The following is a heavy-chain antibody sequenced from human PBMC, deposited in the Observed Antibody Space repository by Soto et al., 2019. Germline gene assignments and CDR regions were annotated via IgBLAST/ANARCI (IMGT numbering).Heavy chain of an antibody. Sequence: QVQLVQSGAEVKKPGASVKVSCKASGYTFTSYDINWVRQATGQGLEWMGWMNPNSGNTGYAQKFQGKVXXTXKXPISQAYMERSSLRSEDTAVYYCGSGPCSKSYGMDVWGQGPTVTVSS. V-gene: IGHV1-8*01. CDR3: GSGPCSKSYGMDV. CDR2: MNPNSGNT. D-gene: IGHD6-13*01. J-gene: IGHJ6*02. CDR1: GYTFTSYD.